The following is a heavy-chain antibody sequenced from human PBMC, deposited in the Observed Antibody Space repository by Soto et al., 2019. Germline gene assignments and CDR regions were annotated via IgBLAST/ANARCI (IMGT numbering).Heavy chain of an antibody. V-gene: IGHV4-4*07. D-gene: IGHD3-3*01. J-gene: IGHJ4*02. CDR3: ARDNNDFWSLYPLAFDY. CDR1: GGPLTKSY. Sequence: PETPSLTCTVSGGPLTKSYWSWIRKPACKGLEWIGRISTSGNVVSKSSLRSRLTMSVDTSKNQFSLRLTSVTAADTAVYYCARDNNDFWSLYPLAFDYWGQGALVTVSS. CDR2: ISTSGNV.